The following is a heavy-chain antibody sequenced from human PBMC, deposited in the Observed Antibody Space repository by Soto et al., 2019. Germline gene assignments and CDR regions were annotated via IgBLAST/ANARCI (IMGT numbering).Heavy chain of an antibody. J-gene: IGHJ3*02. CDR2: INPNSGGT. CDR1: GYTFTGYY. V-gene: IGHV1-2*02. D-gene: IGHD2-2*02. CDR3: AREIVVVPAAIRQYAFDI. Sequence: ASVKVSCKASGYTFTGYYMHWVRQAPGQGLEWMGWINPNSGGTNYAQKFQGRVTMTRDTSISTAYMELSRLRSDDTAVYYCAREIVVVPAAIRQYAFDIWGQGTMVTV.